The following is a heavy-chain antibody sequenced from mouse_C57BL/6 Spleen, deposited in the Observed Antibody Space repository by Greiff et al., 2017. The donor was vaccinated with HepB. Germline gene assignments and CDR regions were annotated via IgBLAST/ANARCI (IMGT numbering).Heavy chain of an antibody. J-gene: IGHJ4*01. Sequence: VQLQQSGPELVKPGASVKISCKASGYTFTDYYMNWVKQSNGKSLEWIGDINPNNGGTSYNQKFKGKATLTVDKSSSTAYMELSSLTSEDSAVYYCARSPGNLYAMDYWGQGTSVTVSS. V-gene: IGHV1-26*01. CDR3: ARSPGNLYAMDY. CDR1: GYTFTDYY. CDR2: INPNNGGT.